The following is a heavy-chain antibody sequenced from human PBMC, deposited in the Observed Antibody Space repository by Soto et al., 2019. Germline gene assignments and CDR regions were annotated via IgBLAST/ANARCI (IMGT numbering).Heavy chain of an antibody. CDR1: GFSLITDYVG. CDR3: ARSKYSISSFDY. D-gene: IGHD6-6*01. V-gene: IGHV2-5*02. J-gene: IGHJ4*02. Sequence: XGPTLVNPTQTLTLTCTFSGFSLITDYVGVGWIRQPPGKALDWLAVIYWDDDKRYSPSLKSRLTITKDTSKNQVLLTMTNMDPVDTATYFCARSKYSISSFDYWGQGALVTVSS. CDR2: IYWDDDK.